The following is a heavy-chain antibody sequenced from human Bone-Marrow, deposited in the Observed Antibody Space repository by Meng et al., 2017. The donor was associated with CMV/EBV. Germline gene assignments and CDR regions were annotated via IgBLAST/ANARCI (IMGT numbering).Heavy chain of an antibody. J-gene: IGHJ4*02. D-gene: IGHD6-6*01. V-gene: IGHV4-59*01. CDR3: ARGGYGSSSVENA. Sequence: SETLSLTCTVSGGSINSYYWSWIRQPPGKGLEWIGYIYYSGSTNYNPSLESRVTISIDTSKNQFSLKLTSVTAADTAVYYCARGGYGSSSVENAWGQGTLVTVSS. CDR2: IYYSGST. CDR1: GGSINSYY.